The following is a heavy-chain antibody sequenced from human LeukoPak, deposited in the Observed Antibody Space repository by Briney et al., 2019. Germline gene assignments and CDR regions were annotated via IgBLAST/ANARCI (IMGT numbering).Heavy chain of an antibody. CDR2: INHSGST. V-gene: IGHV4-34*01. D-gene: IGHD2-2*02. CDR1: GGSFSGYY. Sequence: SETLSLTCAVYGGSFSGYYWSWIRQPPGKGPEWIGEINHSGSTNYNPSLKSRVTISVDTSKNQFSLKLSSVTAADTAVYYCARGVLYCSSTSCYNSWFDPWGQGTLVTVSS. J-gene: IGHJ5*02. CDR3: ARGVLYCSSTSCYNSWFDP.